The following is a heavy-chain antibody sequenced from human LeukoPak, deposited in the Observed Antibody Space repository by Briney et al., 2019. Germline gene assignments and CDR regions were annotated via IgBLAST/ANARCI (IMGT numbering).Heavy chain of an antibody. J-gene: IGHJ4*02. CDR3: ARNRDSYDSSGYYYGGY. D-gene: IGHD3-22*01. Sequence: SVKVSCKASGGTFSSYAISWVRQAPGQGLEWMGGIIPIFGTANYAQKFQGRVTITTDESTSTAYMELSSLRSEDTAVYYCARNRDSYDSSGYYYGGYWGQGTLVTVSS. V-gene: IGHV1-69*05. CDR1: GGTFSSYA. CDR2: IIPIFGTA.